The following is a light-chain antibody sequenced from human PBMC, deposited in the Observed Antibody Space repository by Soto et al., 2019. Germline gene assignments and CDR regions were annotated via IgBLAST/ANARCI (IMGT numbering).Light chain of an antibody. CDR3: QQYNNWPLT. J-gene: IGKJ4*01. Sequence: EIVMTQSPATLSVSPGERATLSCRASQSVSSNLAWYQQKPGQAPRLLIYGASTRATGIPARFSGGGSGTDFTLTISSLQSEDFAVYYCQQYNNWPLTFGRGNKVEIK. V-gene: IGKV3-15*01. CDR1: QSVSSN. CDR2: GAS.